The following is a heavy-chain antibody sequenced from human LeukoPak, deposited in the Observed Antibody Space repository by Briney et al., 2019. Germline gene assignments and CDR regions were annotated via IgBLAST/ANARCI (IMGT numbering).Heavy chain of an antibody. V-gene: IGHV1-69*05. CDR2: IIPIFGKV. CDR1: GGTFNSYA. J-gene: IGHJ4*02. CDR3: AAYCTNGVCPQTFDY. D-gene: IGHD2-8*01. Sequence: SVKVSCKTSGGTFNSYAINLVRQAPGQGLEWMGGIIPIFGKVHYAEKFQGRLTITTDESTSTAYLELSSLRSEDTAVYYCAAYCTNGVCPQTFDYWGQGTLVTVSS.